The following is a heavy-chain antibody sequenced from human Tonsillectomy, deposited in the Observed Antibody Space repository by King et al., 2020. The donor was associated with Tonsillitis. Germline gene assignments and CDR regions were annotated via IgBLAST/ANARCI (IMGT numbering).Heavy chain of an antibody. D-gene: IGHD6-19*01. Sequence: QLQESGPGLVKPSETLSLTCTGSGGSISSSGYYWGWIRQPAGKGLEWIGRIYYSGSTSYKPSPKSRVTISEDTSRNKLSLKRSSGTAADTAVYYCARQEFGGWYYFDYWGQGTLVTVSS. J-gene: IGHJ4*02. CDR1: GGSISSSGYY. CDR3: ARQEFGGWYYFDY. CDR2: IYYSGST. V-gene: IGHV4-39*01.